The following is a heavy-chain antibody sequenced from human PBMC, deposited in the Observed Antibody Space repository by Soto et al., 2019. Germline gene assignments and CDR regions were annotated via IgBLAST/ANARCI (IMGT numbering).Heavy chain of an antibody. V-gene: IGHV1-18*01. CDR1: GYTFTSYG. CDR2: VSAYNGNT. CDR3: ASKVLWSGHYVKAIDS. J-gene: IGHJ3*02. Sequence: GASVKVCCKASGYTFTSYGISWVGQAPGQGLEWMGWVSAYNGNTNYAQKLQGRVTMTTDTSTSTAYMELRSLRSDDTAVYYCASKVLWSGHYVKAIDSWGPGTMVNVSS. D-gene: IGHD3-10*02.